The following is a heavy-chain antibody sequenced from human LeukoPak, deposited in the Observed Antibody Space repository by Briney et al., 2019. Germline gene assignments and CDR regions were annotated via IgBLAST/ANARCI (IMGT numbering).Heavy chain of an antibody. CDR2: VYYGGST. Sequence: SETLSLTCTVSGDPISSPNHFWGWVRQPPGKGLEWIGSVYYGGSTYSNPSLKSRVTMSADTSKNQFSLTLSSLTAADTAVYYCARVVAGTKDFQHWGQGTLVTVSS. J-gene: IGHJ1*01. V-gene: IGHV4-39*01. D-gene: IGHD6-19*01. CDR3: ARVVAGTKDFQH. CDR1: GDPISSPNHF.